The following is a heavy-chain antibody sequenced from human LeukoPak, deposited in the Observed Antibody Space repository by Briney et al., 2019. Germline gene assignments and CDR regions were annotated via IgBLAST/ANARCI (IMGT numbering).Heavy chain of an antibody. CDR3: ARHASYFYSSPYAD. V-gene: IGHV4-59*08. Sequence: SETLSLTCAVSPLSVTNYYWSWIRQPPGEGLEWIGYIYYTGNTNYNPSLKSRVTLSLDTSKNQFSLRLNSVTATDTAVYYCARHASYFYSSPYADWGQGTLVTVSS. CDR2: IYYTGNT. J-gene: IGHJ4*02. D-gene: IGHD3-22*01. CDR1: PLSVTNYY.